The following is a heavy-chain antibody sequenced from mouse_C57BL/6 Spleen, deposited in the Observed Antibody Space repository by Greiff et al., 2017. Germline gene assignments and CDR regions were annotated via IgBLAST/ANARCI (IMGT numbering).Heavy chain of an antibody. J-gene: IGHJ1*03. V-gene: IGHV1-80*01. CDR2: IYPGDGDT. CDR3: ARSGPNWYFDV. CDR1: GYAFSSYW. Sequence: SGAELVKPGASVKISCKASGYAFSSYWMNWVKQRPGKGLEWLGQIYPGDGDTNYNGKFKGKATLTADKSSSTAYMQLSSLTSEDSAVYFCARSGPNWYFDVWGTGTTVTVSS. D-gene: IGHD1-3*01.